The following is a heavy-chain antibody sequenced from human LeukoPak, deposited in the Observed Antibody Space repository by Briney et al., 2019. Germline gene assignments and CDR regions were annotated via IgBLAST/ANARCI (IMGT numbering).Heavy chain of an antibody. CDR3: AKLRGRWLQPFDY. CDR2: ISYDGSNK. J-gene: IGHJ4*02. CDR1: GFTFSSYG. Sequence: GRSLRLSCAASGFTFSSYGMHWVRQAPGKGLEWVAVISYDGSNKYYADSVKGRFTISRDNSKNTLYPQMNSLRAEDTAVYYCAKLRGRWLQPFDYWGQGTLVTVSS. V-gene: IGHV3-30*18. D-gene: IGHD5-24*01.